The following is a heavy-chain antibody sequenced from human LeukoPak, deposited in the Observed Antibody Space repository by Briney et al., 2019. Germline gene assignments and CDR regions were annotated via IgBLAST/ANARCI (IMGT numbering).Heavy chain of an antibody. CDR3: ARESSGWYGNYFDY. CDR1: GFTFSSYW. V-gene: IGHV3-7*01. CDR2: IKQDGSEK. D-gene: IGHD6-19*01. J-gene: IGHJ4*02. Sequence: GGSLRLSCAASGFTFSSYWMSWVRQAPGKGLEWVANIKQDGSEKYYVGSVKGRFTISRDNAKNSLYLQMNSLRAEDTAVYYCARESSGWYGNYFDYWGQGTLVTVSS.